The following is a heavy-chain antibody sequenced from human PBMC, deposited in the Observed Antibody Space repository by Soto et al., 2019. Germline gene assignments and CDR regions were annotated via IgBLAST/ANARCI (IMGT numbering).Heavy chain of an antibody. V-gene: IGHV4-59*08. D-gene: IGHD2-15*01. CDR3: ARRGYGYCSGGSCYGYNWFDP. Sequence: PSETLSLTCTVSGGSISSYYWSWIRQPPGKGLEWIGYIYYSGSTNYNPSLKSRVTISVDTSKNQFSLKLSSVTAADTAVYYCARRGYGYCSGGSCYGYNWFDPWGQGTLVTVSS. CDR2: IYYSGST. J-gene: IGHJ5*02. CDR1: GGSISSYY.